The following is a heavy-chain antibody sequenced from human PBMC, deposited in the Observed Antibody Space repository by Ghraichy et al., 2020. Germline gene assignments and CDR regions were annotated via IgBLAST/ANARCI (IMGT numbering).Heavy chain of an antibody. D-gene: IGHD2-2*01. CDR2: IYYSGST. J-gene: IGHJ4*02. V-gene: IGHV4-59*01. Sequence: SETLSLTCTVSSGSISSYYWSWIRQPPGKGLEWIGYIYYSGSTNYNPSLKSRVTISVDTSKNQFSLKLSSVTAADTAVYYCASAPEEYCSSTSCLIFDYWGQGTLVTVSS. CDR1: SGSISSYY. CDR3: ASAPEEYCSSTSCLIFDY.